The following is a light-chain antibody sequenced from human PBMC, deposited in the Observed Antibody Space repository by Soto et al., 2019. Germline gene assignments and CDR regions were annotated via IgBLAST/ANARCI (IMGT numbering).Light chain of an antibody. CDR2: SNS. J-gene: IGLJ1*01. CDR1: SSNIGSNS. CDR3: GVWDDSVNVRYL. V-gene: IGLV1-44*01. Sequence: QSVLTQPPSASGTPGQRVTISCSGSSSNIGSNSVNWYQQVPGTAPKILIYSNSQRPSGVPDRFSGSKSGTSASLAISGPQSEDEADYYCGVWDDSVNVRYLFGTGTKLTVL.